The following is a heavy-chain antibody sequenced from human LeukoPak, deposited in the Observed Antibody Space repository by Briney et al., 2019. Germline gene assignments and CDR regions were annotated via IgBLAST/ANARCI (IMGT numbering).Heavy chain of an antibody. V-gene: IGHV3-74*01. Sequence: GGSLRLSCVASGISFSSNRMHCVRQAPGKGLVWVSHIESDGSNTGYADSVKGRFTISRDNAKNTLYLQMTSLRAEDTAVYYCARDGGGLPYWGQGTLVTVSS. CDR2: IESDGSNT. D-gene: IGHD3-16*01. CDR1: GISFSSNR. CDR3: ARDGGGLPY. J-gene: IGHJ1*01.